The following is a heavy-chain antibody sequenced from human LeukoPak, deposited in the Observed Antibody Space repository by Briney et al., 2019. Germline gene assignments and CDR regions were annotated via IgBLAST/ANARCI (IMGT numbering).Heavy chain of an antibody. CDR1: GFTFSSYA. J-gene: IGHJ5*02. CDR2: ISGSGGST. CDR3: AKDLLGSLIVVVPAASSGWFDP. V-gene: IGHV3-23*01. D-gene: IGHD2-2*01. Sequence: GGSLRLSCAASGFTFSSYAMSWVRQAPGKGLEWVSAISGSGGSTYYADSVKGRFTISRDNSKNTLYLQMNSLRAEDTAVYYCAKDLLGSLIVVVPAASSGWFDPWGQGTLVTVSS.